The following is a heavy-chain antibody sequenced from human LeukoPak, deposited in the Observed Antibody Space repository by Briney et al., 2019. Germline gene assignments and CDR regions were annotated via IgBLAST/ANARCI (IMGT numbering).Heavy chain of an antibody. J-gene: IGHJ5*02. CDR3: ARDYYDILTGYYRINWFDP. CDR1: GGSISSYY. V-gene: IGHV4-4*07. CDR2: IYTSGST. Sequence: SETLSLTCTVSGGSISSYYWSWMRQPAGKGLEWIGRIYTSGSTNYNPSLKSRVTMSVDTSKNQFSLKLSSVTAADTAVYYCARDYYDILTGYYRINWFDPWGQGTLVTVSS. D-gene: IGHD3-9*01.